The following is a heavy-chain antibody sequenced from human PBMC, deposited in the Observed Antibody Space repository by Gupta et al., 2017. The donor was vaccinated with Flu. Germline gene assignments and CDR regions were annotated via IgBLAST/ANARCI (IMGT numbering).Heavy chain of an antibody. CDR2: ISSRNTYI. CDR1: GFTFSHYT. D-gene: IGHD4-23*01. J-gene: IGHJ4*02. Sequence: EVQLVESGGGLVKPGGSLRLSCAASGFTFSHYTMNWVRQAPGKGLEWVSSISSRNTYIYNADSVRGRFTISRDNAKNTLYLHMNSLRAEDTAVYYCARDISIGGGNAAAFDYWGQGALVTVSS. V-gene: IGHV3-21*01. CDR3: ARDISIGGGNAAAFDY.